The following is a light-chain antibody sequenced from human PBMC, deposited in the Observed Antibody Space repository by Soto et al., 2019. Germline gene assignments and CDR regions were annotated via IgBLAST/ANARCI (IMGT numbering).Light chain of an antibody. CDR1: SSDVGGYNY. J-gene: IGLJ1*01. CDR2: DVS. CDR3: SSYTGSSIYV. V-gene: IGLV2-14*01. Sequence: QSVLTQPASVSGSPGQSITISCTGTSSDVGGYNYVSWYQQHPGKAPKLMIYDVSNRPSGVSNRFSGSKSGNTASLTISGFQVEDEADYYCSSYTGSSIYVFGTGTKVTVL.